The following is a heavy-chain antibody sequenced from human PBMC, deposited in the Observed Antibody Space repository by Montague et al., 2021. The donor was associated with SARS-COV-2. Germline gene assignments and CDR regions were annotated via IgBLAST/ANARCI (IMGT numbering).Heavy chain of an antibody. V-gene: IGHV4-34*01. D-gene: IGHD3-22*01. CDR1: GGSLSGYD. J-gene: IGHJ4*02. CDR2: INHSGST. CDR3: ARGQGEITMIVVVLTAAAHYFDY. Sequence: SETLSLTCAVYGGSLSGYDWSWIRQPPGKGLEWIGEINHSGSTKYKPSLKSRVSISVDTSKNQFSLKLNSVTAADTAVYYCARGQGEITMIVVVLTAAAHYFDYWGQGTLVTVSP.